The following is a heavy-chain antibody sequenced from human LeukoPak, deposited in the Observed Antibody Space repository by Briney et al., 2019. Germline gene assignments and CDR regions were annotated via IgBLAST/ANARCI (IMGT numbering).Heavy chain of an antibody. CDR3: ATYSSGYYLSAFDI. Sequence: PSETLSLTCTVSGGSISSYYWSWIRQPPGKGLEWIGYIYYSGSTRYNPSLKSRVTISVDTSKNQFSLKVSSVTAADTAVYYCATYSSGYYLSAFDIWGQGTMVTVSS. J-gene: IGHJ3*02. V-gene: IGHV4-59*01. CDR2: IYYSGST. D-gene: IGHD3-22*01. CDR1: GGSISSYY.